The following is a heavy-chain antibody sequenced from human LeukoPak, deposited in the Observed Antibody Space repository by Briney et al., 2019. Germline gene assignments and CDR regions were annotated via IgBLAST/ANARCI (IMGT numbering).Heavy chain of an antibody. CDR2: IYSSGRT. V-gene: IGHV4-4*09. CDR3: ARSFGIPSSGYSFDY. CDR1: GDSIENYY. Sequence: SETLSLTCIVSGDSIENYYWSWIRQPPGKGLEWIGYIYSSGRTNYNPSLKSRVTISVDTSKKQFSLKLSSVTAADTAVYYCARSFGIPSSGYSFDYWGQGTLVTVSS. D-gene: IGHD3-22*01. J-gene: IGHJ4*02.